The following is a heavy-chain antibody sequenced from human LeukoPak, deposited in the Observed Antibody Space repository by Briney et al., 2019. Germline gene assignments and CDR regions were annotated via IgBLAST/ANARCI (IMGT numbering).Heavy chain of an antibody. Sequence: TSETLSLTCTVSGGSISSYYWSWIRQPPGKGLEWIGYIYYSGSTNYNPSLKSRVTISVDTSKNQFSLKLSSVTAADTAVYYCARDRYKAFFDYWGQGTLVTVSS. J-gene: IGHJ4*02. D-gene: IGHD1-14*01. V-gene: IGHV4-59*01. CDR3: ARDRYKAFFDY. CDR2: IYYSGST. CDR1: GGSISSYY.